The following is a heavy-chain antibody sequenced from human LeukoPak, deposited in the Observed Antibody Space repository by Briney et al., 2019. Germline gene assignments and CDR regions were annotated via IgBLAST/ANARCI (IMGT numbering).Heavy chain of an antibody. Sequence: GGSLTLSCAASGFTFSSYGMHWVRHPPGKGLEWEAFIRYHGSNKNYADSVKGRFTISRDNSKNTLYLQMNSLRAEDTAVYYCARVGLVVIGYDYYYMDVWGKGTTVTVSS. D-gene: IGHD3-22*01. J-gene: IGHJ6*03. V-gene: IGHV3-30*02. CDR3: ARVGLVVIGYDYYYMDV. CDR2: IRYHGSNK. CDR1: GFTFSSYG.